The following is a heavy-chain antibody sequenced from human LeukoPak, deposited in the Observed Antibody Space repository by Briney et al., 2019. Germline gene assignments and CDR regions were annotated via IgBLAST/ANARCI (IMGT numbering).Heavy chain of an antibody. CDR2: IRYDGSNK. D-gene: IGHD3-22*01. V-gene: IGHV3-30*02. CDR3: AKDQVGGWYYDSSGYPPDY. Sequence: GGSLRLSCAASGFTFSSYWMHWVRQAPGKGLVWVAFIRYDGSNKYYADSVKGRFTISRDNSKNTLYLQMNSLRAEDTAVYYCAKDQVGGWYYDSSGYPPDYWGQGTLVTVSS. J-gene: IGHJ4*02. CDR1: GFTFSSYW.